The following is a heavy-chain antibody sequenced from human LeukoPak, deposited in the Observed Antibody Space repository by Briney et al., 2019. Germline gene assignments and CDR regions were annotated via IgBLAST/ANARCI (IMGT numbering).Heavy chain of an antibody. V-gene: IGHV4-59*01. Sequence: PSETLSLTCTVSGGSISSYYWSWIRQPPGKGLEWIGYIYYSGSTNYNPSLKSRVTISVDTSKNQFSLKLSSVTAADTAVYYCARGWSYDFWSGYPYFDYWGQGTLVTVSS. J-gene: IGHJ4*02. CDR1: GGSISSYY. CDR3: ARGWSYDFWSGYPYFDY. D-gene: IGHD3-3*01. CDR2: IYYSGST.